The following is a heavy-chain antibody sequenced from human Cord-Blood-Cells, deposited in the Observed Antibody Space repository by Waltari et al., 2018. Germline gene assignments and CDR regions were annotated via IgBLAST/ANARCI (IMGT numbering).Heavy chain of an antibody. CDR2: INHSGST. CDR3: ARAGGPIVVVVAATGGWFDP. J-gene: IGHJ5*02. V-gene: IGHV4-34*01. D-gene: IGHD2-15*01. Sequence: QVQLQQWGAGLLKPSETLSLTCAVYGGSFSGYYWSWIRQPPGKGLEWIGEINHSGSTTYTPSLKSRVTISVDTSKNQFSLKLSSVTAADTAVYYCARAGGPIVVVVAATGGWFDPWGQGTLVTVSS. CDR1: GGSFSGYY.